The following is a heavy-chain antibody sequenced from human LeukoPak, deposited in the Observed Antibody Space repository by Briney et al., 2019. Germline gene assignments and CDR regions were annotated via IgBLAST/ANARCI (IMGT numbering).Heavy chain of an antibody. D-gene: IGHD2-15*01. CDR2: VDPEDGET. Sequence: ASVKVSCKVSGYTFTDYYMHWVQQAPGKGLEWMGLVDPEDGETIYAEKFQGRATITADTSTDTAYMELSSLRSEDTAVYYCATEGSSGGSCYPTGWFDPWGQGTLVTVSS. CDR1: GYTFTDYY. CDR3: ATEGSSGGSCYPTGWFDP. V-gene: IGHV1-69-2*01. J-gene: IGHJ5*02.